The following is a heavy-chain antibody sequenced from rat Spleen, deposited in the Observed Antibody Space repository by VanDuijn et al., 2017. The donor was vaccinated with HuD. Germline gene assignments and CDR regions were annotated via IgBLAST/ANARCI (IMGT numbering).Heavy chain of an antibody. CDR2: ISSGGIT. CDR1: GFSFTNNG. J-gene: IGHJ2*01. V-gene: IGHV2S12*01. D-gene: IGHD5-1*01. CDR3: TRTGTYFDY. Sequence: QVHLKESGPGLVQPSQTLSLTCTVSGFSFTNNGVSWVRQPPRKGLEWIATISSGGITFYNSVLKSRLTISRDTYKSQVFLKMKSLQTEDTATYFCTRTGTYFDYWGQGVMVTVSS.